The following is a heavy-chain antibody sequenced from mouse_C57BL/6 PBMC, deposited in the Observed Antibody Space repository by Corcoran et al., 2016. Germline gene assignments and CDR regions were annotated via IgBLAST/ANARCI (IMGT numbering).Heavy chain of an antibody. CDR2: IYPGSGST. Sequence: QVQLQQPGAELVKPGASVKMSCKAFGYTFTSYWITWVKQRPGQVLEWIGDIYPGSGSTNYNEKFKSKATLTVDTSSSTAYMQLSSLTSEDSAVYYCARWYYGSSFLFDYWGQDTTLTVSS. CDR1: GYTFTSYW. V-gene: IGHV1-55*01. J-gene: IGHJ2*01. CDR3: ARWYYGSSFLFDY. D-gene: IGHD1-1*01.